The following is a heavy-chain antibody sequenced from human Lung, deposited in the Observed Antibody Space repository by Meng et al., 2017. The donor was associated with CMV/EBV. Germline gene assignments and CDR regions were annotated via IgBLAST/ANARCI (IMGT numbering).Heavy chain of an antibody. D-gene: IGHD5-12*01. CDR2: ITGGGNYI. CDR1: GFTFTSYA. Sequence: GGSXRLSCAASGFTFTSYAMNWVRQAPGKGLEWVSSITGGGNYIYYADSVKGRFSVSRDNAKNSLYLQMNSLRAEDTAVYYCARGRGLVATIVQYYLDYWXQGTXVTVSS. J-gene: IGHJ4*02. CDR3: ARGRGLVATIVQYYLDY. V-gene: IGHV3-21*01.